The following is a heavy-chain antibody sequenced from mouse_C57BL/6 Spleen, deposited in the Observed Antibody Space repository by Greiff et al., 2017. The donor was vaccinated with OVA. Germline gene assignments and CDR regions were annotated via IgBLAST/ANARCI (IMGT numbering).Heavy chain of an antibody. CDR2: INPNYGTT. Sequence: EVQLQQSGPELVKPGASVKISCKASGYSFTDYNMNWVKQSNGKSLEWIGVINPNYGTTSYNQKFKGKATLTVARSSSTAYMQLNSLTSEDSAVYYCARWGYYGSSYDAMDYWGQGTSVTVSS. D-gene: IGHD1-1*01. J-gene: IGHJ4*01. CDR3: ARWGYYGSSYDAMDY. CDR1: GYSFTDYN. V-gene: IGHV1-39*01.